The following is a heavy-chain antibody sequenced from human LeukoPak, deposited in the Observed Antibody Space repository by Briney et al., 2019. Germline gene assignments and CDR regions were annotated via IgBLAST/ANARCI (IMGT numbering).Heavy chain of an antibody. CDR2: IYYSGST. Sequence: PSETLSLTCTVSGGSISSYYWSWIRQPPGKGLEWIGYIYYSGSTNYNPSLKSRVTISVDTSKNQFSLKLSPVTAADTAVYYCARDSGNLRDDAFDIWGQGTMVTVSS. CDR3: ARDSGNLRDDAFDI. CDR1: GGSISSYY. D-gene: IGHD1-14*01. J-gene: IGHJ3*02. V-gene: IGHV4-59*01.